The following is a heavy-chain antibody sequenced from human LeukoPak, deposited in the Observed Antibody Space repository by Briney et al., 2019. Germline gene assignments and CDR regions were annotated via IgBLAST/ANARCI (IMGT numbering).Heavy chain of an antibody. CDR2: INPNSGGT. CDR1: GYAFTGYY. D-gene: IGHD3-3*01. CDR3: AREDKSGLCDY. V-gene: IGHV1-2*02. Sequence: ASVKVSCKASGYAFTGYYMHWVRQAPGQGLEWMGWINPNSGGTNYAQKFQGRVTMTRDTSISTAHMELSRLRSDDTAVYYCAREDKSGLCDYWGQETLVTVSS. J-gene: IGHJ4*02.